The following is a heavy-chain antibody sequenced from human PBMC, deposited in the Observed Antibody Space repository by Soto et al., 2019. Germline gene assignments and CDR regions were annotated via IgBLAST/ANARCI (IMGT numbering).Heavy chain of an antibody. CDR2: IVVGSGNT. D-gene: IGHD3-3*01. Sequence: SVKVSCKASGFTFTRSAVQWVRQARGQSLEWIGWIVVGSGNTNYAQKFQERVTITRDMSTSTAYMELSSLRSEDTATYYCAALPNTYFDFWSGSLSNYYGIDVWGQGTTVTVSS. CDR3: AALPNTYFDFWSGSLSNYYGIDV. CDR1: GFTFTRSA. J-gene: IGHJ6*02. V-gene: IGHV1-58*01.